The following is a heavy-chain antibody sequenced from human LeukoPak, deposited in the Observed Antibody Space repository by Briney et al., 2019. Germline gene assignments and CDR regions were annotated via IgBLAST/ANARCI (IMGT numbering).Heavy chain of an antibody. CDR1: GYTFTGYY. D-gene: IGHD3-3*01. Sequence: SVKVSCKASGYTFTGYYMHWVRQAPGQGIEWMGWINPTSGGTNYAQKFQGRVTMTRDTSISTAYMELSRLRSDDTAVYYCARDRFWSSSVLVNWFDPWGQGTLVTVSS. V-gene: IGHV1-2*02. J-gene: IGHJ5*02. CDR2: INPTSGGT. CDR3: ARDRFWSSSVLVNWFDP.